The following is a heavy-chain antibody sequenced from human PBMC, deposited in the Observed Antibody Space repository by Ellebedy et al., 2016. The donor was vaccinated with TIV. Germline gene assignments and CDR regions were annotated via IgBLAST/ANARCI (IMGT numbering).Heavy chain of an antibody. CDR2: ISLSVNTM. Sequence: GESLKISCVASGFTFSDYSMSWVRQAPGKGLEWVSRISLSVNTMYYADSVQGRFTISRDNSKDTLYLQVNSLRAEDTAVYYCARDPVGVGPAFDIWGQGTMVTVSS. CDR1: GFTFSDYS. V-gene: IGHV3-11*01. J-gene: IGHJ3*02. D-gene: IGHD4-23*01. CDR3: ARDPVGVGPAFDI.